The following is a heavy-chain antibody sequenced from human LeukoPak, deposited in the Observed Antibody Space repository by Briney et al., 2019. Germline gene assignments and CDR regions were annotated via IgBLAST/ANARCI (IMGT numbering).Heavy chain of an antibody. J-gene: IGHJ4*02. V-gene: IGHV4-59*08. CDR3: AGHHPRNTVDF. CDR1: GGSISSYY. CDR2: ISDIGSI. Sequence: PSQTLSLTCTVSGGSISSYYWSWIRQPPGKGLEWIAYISDIGSINYNPSLKSRVTISLDTSKNQFSLKLSSVTAADTAVYYCAGHHPRNTVDFWGQGTLVTVSS. D-gene: IGHD2/OR15-2a*01.